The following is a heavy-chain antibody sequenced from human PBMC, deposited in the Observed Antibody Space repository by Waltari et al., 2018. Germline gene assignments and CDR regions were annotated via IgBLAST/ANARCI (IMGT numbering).Heavy chain of an antibody. J-gene: IGHJ4*02. CDR1: GYSISSGYY. CDR2: IYHSGST. V-gene: IGHV4-38-2*01. D-gene: IGHD2-15*01. CDR3: ASQLPGYCSGGSCYDY. Sequence: QVQLQELGPGLVKPSETLSLTCAVSGYSISSGYYWGWIRQPPGKGLEWIGSIYHSGSTYNTPSLKGRVTISVDTAKNQFSLKLSSVTAADTAVYYCASQLPGYCSGGSCYDYWGQGTLVTVSS.